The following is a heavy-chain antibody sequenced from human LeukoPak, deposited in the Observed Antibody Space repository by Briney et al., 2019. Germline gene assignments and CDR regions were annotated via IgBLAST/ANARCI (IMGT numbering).Heavy chain of an antibody. CDR3: ARGHLPYFDWFSLPYYGLDV. CDR2: ISHSGST. Sequence: SETLSLTCAVYDESFSDYYWNWIRQPPGKGLEWVREISHSGSTDYNPSLNSRVTISVDTSKNQFSLKLSSVTAADTAVYYCARGHLPYFDWFSLPYYGLDVWGQGTAVTVSS. CDR1: DESFSDYY. D-gene: IGHD3-9*01. J-gene: IGHJ6*02. V-gene: IGHV4-34*01.